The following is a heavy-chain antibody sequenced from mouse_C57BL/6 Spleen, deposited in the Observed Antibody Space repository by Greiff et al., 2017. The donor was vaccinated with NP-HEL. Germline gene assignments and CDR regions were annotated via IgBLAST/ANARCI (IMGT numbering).Heavy chain of an antibody. CDR1: GYTFTSYW. Sequence: VQLQQPGAELVKPGASVKLSCKASGYTFTSYWMHWVKQRPGQGLEWIGMIHPNSGSTNYNEKFKSKATLTVDKSSSTAYMQLSSLTSEDSAVYYFARSDPLYAMDYWGQGTSVTVSS. CDR3: ARSDPLYAMDY. CDR2: IHPNSGST. J-gene: IGHJ4*01. D-gene: IGHD6-1*01. V-gene: IGHV1-64*01.